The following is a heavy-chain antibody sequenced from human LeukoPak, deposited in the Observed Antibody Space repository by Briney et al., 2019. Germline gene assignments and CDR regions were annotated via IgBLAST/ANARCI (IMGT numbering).Heavy chain of an antibody. CDR3: ARDPIAAAGTTFDY. V-gene: IGHV3-21*01. D-gene: IGHD6-13*01. CDR2: ISSSSSYI. J-gene: IGHJ4*02. Sequence: GGSLRLSCAASGFTFSSYSMTWVRQAPGRGLEWVSSISSSSSYIYYADSVKGRFTISRDNAKNSLYLQMNSLRAEDTAVYYCARDPIAAAGTTFDYWGQGTLVTVSS. CDR1: GFTFSSYS.